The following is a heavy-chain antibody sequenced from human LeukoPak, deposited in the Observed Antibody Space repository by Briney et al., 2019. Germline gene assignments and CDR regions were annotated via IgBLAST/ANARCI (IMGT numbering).Heavy chain of an antibody. CDR2: ISGSGDTT. Sequence: GGSLRLSCAASRFTFSIFAMNWVRQAPGKGLEWVSGISGSGDTTDYADSVKGRFTISRDNAKNTLYLQLSSLRAEDTAVYYCARGKDSGDYTYIFGYWGQGSLVTVSS. CDR1: RFTFSIFA. J-gene: IGHJ4*02. V-gene: IGHV3-23*01. D-gene: IGHD4-17*01. CDR3: ARGKDSGDYTYIFGY.